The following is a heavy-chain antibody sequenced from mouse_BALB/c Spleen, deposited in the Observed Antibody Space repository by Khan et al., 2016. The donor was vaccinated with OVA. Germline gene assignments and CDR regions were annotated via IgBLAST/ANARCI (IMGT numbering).Heavy chain of an antibody. Sequence: QVQLQQLEAELMKPGASVKISCKATGYTFSTYWIERVKQSPGHGLEWIGEILPGSGNTKYNEKFKGKATFSADTSSNTAYMHLSSVTSEDSTVNYCARWDFDSSPWFAYWGQGTLVTVSA. V-gene: IGHV1-9*01. CDR2: ILPGSGNT. CDR1: GYTFSTYW. CDR3: ARWDFDSSPWFAY. D-gene: IGHD1-1*01. J-gene: IGHJ3*01.